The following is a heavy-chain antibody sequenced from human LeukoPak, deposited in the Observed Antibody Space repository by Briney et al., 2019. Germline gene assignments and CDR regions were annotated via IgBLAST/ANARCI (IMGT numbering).Heavy chain of an antibody. V-gene: IGHV3-7*01. CDR2: IKHDGSEK. J-gene: IGHJ4*02. CDR1: GFPFDRYW. D-gene: IGHD3-16*01. CDR3: ARQPIYEAYFDF. Sequence: GGSLRLSCAASGFPFDRYWMSWVRLAPGKGLEWVANIKHDGSEKTFVDSVKGRFTTSRDNAENSLYLQMNSLRAEDTAVYYCARQPIYEAYFDFWGQGTVVTVSS.